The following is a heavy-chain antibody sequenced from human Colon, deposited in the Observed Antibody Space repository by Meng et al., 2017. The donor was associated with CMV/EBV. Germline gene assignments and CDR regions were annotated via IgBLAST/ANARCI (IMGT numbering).Heavy chain of an antibody. CDR3: AILTPRGLTSSC. J-gene: IGHJ4*02. CDR2: INPMNGGT. D-gene: IGHD2-15*01. Sequence: ASVKVSCKASGYTFTDYYIHWVRQAPGQGLQWMGWINPMNGGTTYAQRFQGRVTMTRDTSISIAYMELSSLTSDDTAFYYCAILTPRGLTSSCWGQGTLVTVSS. CDR1: GYTFTDYY. V-gene: IGHV1-2*02.